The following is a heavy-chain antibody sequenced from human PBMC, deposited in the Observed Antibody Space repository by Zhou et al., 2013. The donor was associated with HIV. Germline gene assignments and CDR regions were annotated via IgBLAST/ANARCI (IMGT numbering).Heavy chain of an antibody. J-gene: IGHJ4*02. Sequence: QVQLVQSGAEVKKPGASVKVSCKASGYTFTDYDINWVRQASGQGLQWLGWMNPFSTNTGSPLKFRDRVSFTRNTSVHTAYMELTNLTSDDTAVYYCARGRRGGHLDFSDYWGQGSLVTGLL. V-gene: IGHV1-8*01. D-gene: IGHD3-10*01. CDR1: GYTFTDYD. CDR2: MNPFSTNT. CDR3: ARGRRGGHLDFSDY.